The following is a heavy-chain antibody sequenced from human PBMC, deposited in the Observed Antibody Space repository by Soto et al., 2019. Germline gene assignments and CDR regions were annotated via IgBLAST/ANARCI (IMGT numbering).Heavy chain of an antibody. J-gene: IGHJ3*01. CDR1: GFTFSSYL. V-gene: IGHV3-7*01. CDR2: IKQDETEK. D-gene: IGHD3-22*01. Sequence: GGSLRLSCAASGFTFSSYLMSWVRQAPGKGLEWVANIKQDETEKYYVDSVKGRFTISRDNAKNSLYLQMNSLRAEDTAVYYCARDQLYYNDISGRPLNAFDVWGQGTMVTVSS. CDR3: ARDQLYYNDISGRPLNAFDV.